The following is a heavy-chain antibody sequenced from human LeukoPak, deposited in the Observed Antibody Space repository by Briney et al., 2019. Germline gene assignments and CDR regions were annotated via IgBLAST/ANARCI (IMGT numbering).Heavy chain of an antibody. CDR2: TSYDGSNK. D-gene: IGHD6-13*01. Sequence: PWGSLRLSCAASGFTFSDYYMSWIRQAPGKGLEGVAVTSYDGSNKYYADSVKGRFTISRDNSKNLLYLQMNSLRAEDTAVYYCARAAYSSSWGGYAFDIWGQGTMVTVSS. CDR3: ARAAYSSSWGGYAFDI. J-gene: IGHJ3*02. CDR1: GFTFSDYY. V-gene: IGHV3-30-3*01.